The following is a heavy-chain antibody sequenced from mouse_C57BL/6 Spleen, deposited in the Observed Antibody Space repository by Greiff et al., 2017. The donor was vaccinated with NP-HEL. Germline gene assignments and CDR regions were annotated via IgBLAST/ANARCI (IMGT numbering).Heavy chain of an antibody. V-gene: IGHV1-15*01. J-gene: IGHJ2*01. D-gene: IGHD1-1*01. CDR2: IDPETGGT. CDR1: GYTFTDYE. Sequence: QVQLKQSGAELVRPGASVTLSCKASGYTFTDYEMHWVKQTPVHGLEWIGAIDPETGGTAYNQKFKGKAILTADKSSSTAYMELRSLTSEDSAVYYCTRATVVARVPYYFDYWGQGTTLTVSS. CDR3: TRATVVARVPYYFDY.